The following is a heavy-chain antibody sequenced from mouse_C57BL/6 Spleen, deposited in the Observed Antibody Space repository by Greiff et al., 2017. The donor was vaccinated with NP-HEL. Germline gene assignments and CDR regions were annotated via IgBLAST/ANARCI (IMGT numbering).Heavy chain of an antibody. CDR1: GYTFTSYW. Sequence: VQLQQPGAELVKPGASVKLSCKASGYTFTSYWMQWVKQRPGQGLEWIGEIDPSDSYTNYNQKFKGKATLTVDTSSSTAYMQLSSLTSEDSAVYYCARKDVGYFDYWGQGTTLTVSS. CDR3: ARKDVGYFDY. CDR2: IDPSDSYT. J-gene: IGHJ2*01. V-gene: IGHV1-50*01.